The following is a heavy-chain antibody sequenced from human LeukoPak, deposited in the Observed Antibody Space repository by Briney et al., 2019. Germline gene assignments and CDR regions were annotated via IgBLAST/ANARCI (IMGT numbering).Heavy chain of an antibody. CDR3: ASRSGFWFDP. D-gene: IGHD1-26*01. CDR2: IYQSGST. J-gene: IGHJ5*02. Sequence: SESQSLTCAVSGYSISSGYYLGWIRQPPGKGLEWIGSIYQSGSTYYNPSLKSRVTISVDTSKNQFSLKLSSVTAADTAVYYCASRSGFWFDPWGQGTLVTVSS. CDR1: GYSISSGYY. V-gene: IGHV4-38-2*01.